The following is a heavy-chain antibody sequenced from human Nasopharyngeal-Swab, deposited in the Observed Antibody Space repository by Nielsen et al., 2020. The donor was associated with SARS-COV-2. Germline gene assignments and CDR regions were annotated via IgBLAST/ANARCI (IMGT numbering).Heavy chain of an antibody. J-gene: IGHJ6*03. Sequence: GSLRLSCAVSGGSFSGYYWGWIRRPPGKGLKWIGEINHSGNTNYNPSLKSRVTISLDTSKNQFSLNLRSVTAADTAVYYCARGLSGVVPAPILGLGPFYSYYYMDVWDKGTTVTVSS. V-gene: IGHV4-34*01. CDR3: ARGLSGVVPAPILGLGPFYSYYYMDV. D-gene: IGHD2-2*01. CDR1: GGSFSGYY. CDR2: INHSGNT.